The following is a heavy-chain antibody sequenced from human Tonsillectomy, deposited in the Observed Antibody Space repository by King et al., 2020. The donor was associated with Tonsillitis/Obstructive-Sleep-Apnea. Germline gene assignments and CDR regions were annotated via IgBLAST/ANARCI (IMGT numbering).Heavy chain of an antibody. D-gene: IGHD1-26*01. J-gene: IGHJ6*03. Sequence: VQLVESGGGVVRPGGSLRLSCAASGFTFDDYAMSWVRQAPGKGLEWVSGINWNGGSLGYADSVKGRFTISRDNAKNSLYLQITSLRAEDTALYYCAGGSVGSRSYYYFYYMDVWGKGTTVTVSS. CDR2: INWNGGSL. V-gene: IGHV3-20*04. CDR1: GFTFDDYA. CDR3: AGGSVGSRSYYYFYYMDV.